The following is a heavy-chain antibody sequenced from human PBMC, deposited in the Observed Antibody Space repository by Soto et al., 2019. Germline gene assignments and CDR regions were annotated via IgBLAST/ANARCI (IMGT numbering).Heavy chain of an antibody. D-gene: IGHD2-2*01. CDR3: ARDSQGYCSSTSCYNWFDP. CDR1: GGSISSSTYY. Sequence: PSETLSLTCTVSGGSISSSTYYWGWIRQPPGKGLEWIGSIYYSGSTYYNPSLKSRVTISVDTSRNQFSLKLSSVTAADTAVYYCARDSQGYCSSTSCYNWFDPWGQGTLVTVSS. CDR2: IYYSGST. J-gene: IGHJ5*02. V-gene: IGHV4-39*02.